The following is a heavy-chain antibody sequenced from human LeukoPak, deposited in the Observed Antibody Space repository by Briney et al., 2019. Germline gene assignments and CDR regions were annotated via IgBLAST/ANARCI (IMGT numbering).Heavy chain of an antibody. D-gene: IGHD3-3*01. CDR3: ARASEYYYYGMDV. V-gene: IGHV3-53*04. J-gene: IGHJ6*02. CDR1: GFTVSSNY. Sequence: PGGSLRLSCAASGFTVSSNYMSWVRQAPGKGLEWVSVIYSGGSTYYADSVKSRFTISRHNSKNTLYLQMNSLRAEDTAVYYCARASEYYYYGMDVWGQGTTVTVSS. CDR2: IYSGGST.